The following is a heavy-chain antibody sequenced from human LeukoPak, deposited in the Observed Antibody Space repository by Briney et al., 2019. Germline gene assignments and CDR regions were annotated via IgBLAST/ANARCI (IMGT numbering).Heavy chain of an antibody. CDR2: ISYDGSSK. V-gene: IGHV3-30*18. J-gene: IGHJ4*02. D-gene: IGHD5-12*01. CDR3: AKDHPRATYFDY. Sequence: GGSLRLSCAASGFTFSSYGMHWVRQAPGKGLEWVAVISYDGSSKYYADSVKGRFTISRDNSKNTLYLQMNSLRAEDTAVYYCAKDHPRATYFDYWGQGTLVTVSS. CDR1: GFTFSSYG.